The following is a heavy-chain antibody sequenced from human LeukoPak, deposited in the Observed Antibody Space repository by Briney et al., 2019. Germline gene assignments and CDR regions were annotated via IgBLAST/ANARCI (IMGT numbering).Heavy chain of an antibody. J-gene: IGHJ4*02. CDR3: ARVRGDIYYYGSGSYSY. Sequence: SETLSLTCAVYGXSFSGYYWSWIRQPPGKGLEWIGEINHSGSTNYNPSLKSRVTISVDTSKNQFSLKLSSVTAADTAVYHCARVRGDIYYYGSGSYSYWGQGTLVTVSS. CDR2: INHSGST. D-gene: IGHD3-10*01. V-gene: IGHV4-34*01. CDR1: GXSFSGYY.